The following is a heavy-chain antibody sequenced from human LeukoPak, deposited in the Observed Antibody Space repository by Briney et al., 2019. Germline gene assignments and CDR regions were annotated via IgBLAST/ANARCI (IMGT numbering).Heavy chain of an antibody. Sequence: GGSLRLSCAASGFTFSSYIIKWVRHPPGKGLECVSSISSSSRYIYYADSVKGRFTISRDNAKNSLYLQMNSLRAEDTALYYCAREAYSNYGVDTWGQGTRVTVSS. J-gene: IGHJ5*02. D-gene: IGHD4-4*01. CDR2: ISSSSRYI. V-gene: IGHV3-21*01. CDR1: GFTFSSYI. CDR3: AREAYSNYGVDT.